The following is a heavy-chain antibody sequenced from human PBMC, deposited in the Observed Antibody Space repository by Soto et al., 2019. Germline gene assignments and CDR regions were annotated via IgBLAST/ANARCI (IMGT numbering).Heavy chain of an antibody. V-gene: IGHV1-69*12. CDR3: ASGYMVRGVIITSAYYYGMDV. CDR2: IIPIFGTA. Sequence: QVQLVQSGAEVKKPGSSVKVSCKASGGTFSSYAISWVRQAPGQGLEWMGGIIPIFGTANYAQKFQGRVTITADESTSTAYMELSSLRSEDTAVYYCASGYMVRGVIITSAYYYGMDVWGQGTTVTVSS. D-gene: IGHD3-10*01. CDR1: GGTFSSYA. J-gene: IGHJ6*02.